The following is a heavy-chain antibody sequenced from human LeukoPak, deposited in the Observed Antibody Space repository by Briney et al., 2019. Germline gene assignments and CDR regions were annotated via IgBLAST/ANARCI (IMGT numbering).Heavy chain of an antibody. CDR3: ARASVGCSSTSCYPLLGY. CDR2: IIPIFGTA. V-gene: IGHV1-69*05. CDR1: GYTFTDYH. J-gene: IGHJ4*02. D-gene: IGHD2-2*01. Sequence: WASVKVSCKASGYTFTDYHMHWVRQAPGQGLEWMGGIIPIFGTANYAQKFQGRVTITTDGSTCTAYMELSSLRSEDTAVYYCARASVGCSSTSCYPLLGYWGQGTLVTVSS.